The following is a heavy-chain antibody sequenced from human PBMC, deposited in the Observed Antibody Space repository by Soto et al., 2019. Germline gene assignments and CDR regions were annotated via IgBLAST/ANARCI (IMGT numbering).Heavy chain of an antibody. Sequence: ASVKVSCKASGYTFTSYGISWVRQAPGQGLEWMGWISAYNGNTNYAQKLQGRVTMTTDTSTSTAYMELRSLRSDDTAVYYCARARRYCSSTSCYSGKTGLAYWGQGTLVTVSS. CDR2: ISAYNGNT. D-gene: IGHD2-2*01. J-gene: IGHJ4*02. V-gene: IGHV1-18*01. CDR3: ARARRYCSSTSCYSGKTGLAY. CDR1: GYTFTSYG.